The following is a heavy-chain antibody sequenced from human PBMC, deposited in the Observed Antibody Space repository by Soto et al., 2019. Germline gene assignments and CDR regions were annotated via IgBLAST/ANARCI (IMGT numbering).Heavy chain of an antibody. D-gene: IGHD6-13*01. Sequence: ASVKVSCKVSGYTLTELSMHWVRQAPGKGLEWMGGFDPEDGETIYAQKFQGRVTMTEDTSTDTAYMELSSLRSEDTAVHYCATTRIAAAGTFLPLDYWGQGTLVTVSS. CDR3: ATTRIAAAGTFLPLDY. J-gene: IGHJ4*02. V-gene: IGHV1-24*01. CDR1: GYTLTELS. CDR2: FDPEDGET.